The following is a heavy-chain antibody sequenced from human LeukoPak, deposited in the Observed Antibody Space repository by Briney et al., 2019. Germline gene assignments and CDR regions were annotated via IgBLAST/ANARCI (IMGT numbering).Heavy chain of an antibody. V-gene: IGHV1-69*04. CDR3: ATDLSSSWPGYNWFDP. J-gene: IGHJ5*02. CDR1: GGTFSSYA. Sequence: ASVKVSCKASGGTFSSYAISWVRQAPGQGLEWMGRIIPILGIANYAQKFQGRVTITADKSTSTAYMELSSLRSEDTAVYYCATDLSSSWPGYNWFDPWGQGTLVTVSS. CDR2: IIPILGIA. D-gene: IGHD6-13*01.